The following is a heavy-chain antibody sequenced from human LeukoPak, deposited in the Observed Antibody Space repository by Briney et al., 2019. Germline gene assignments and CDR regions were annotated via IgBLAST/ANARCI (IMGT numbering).Heavy chain of an antibody. D-gene: IGHD6-19*01. Sequence: GGSLRPSCAASGFTFSSYAMHWVRQAPGKGLEWVAFIRYDGSNKYYADSVKGRFTISRDNSKNTLYLQMNSLRAEDTAVYYCAKDQGTIAVAGIFDYWGQGTLVTVSS. J-gene: IGHJ4*02. CDR1: GFTFSSYA. CDR3: AKDQGTIAVAGIFDY. V-gene: IGHV3-30*02. CDR2: IRYDGSNK.